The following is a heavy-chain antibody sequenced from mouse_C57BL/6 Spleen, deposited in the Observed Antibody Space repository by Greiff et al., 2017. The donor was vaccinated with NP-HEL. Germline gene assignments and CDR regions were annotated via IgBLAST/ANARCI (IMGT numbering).Heavy chain of an antibody. CDR3: AREVITTVVATDYAMDY. J-gene: IGHJ4*01. Sequence: QVQLQQPGAELVKPGASVKLSCKASGYTFTSYWMHWVKQRPGQGLEWIGMIHPNSGSTNYNEKFKSKATLTVDKSSSTAYMRLSSLTSEDSAVYYCAREVITTVVATDYAMDYWGQGTSVTVSS. CDR2: IHPNSGST. D-gene: IGHD1-1*01. CDR1: GYTFTSYW. V-gene: IGHV1-64*01.